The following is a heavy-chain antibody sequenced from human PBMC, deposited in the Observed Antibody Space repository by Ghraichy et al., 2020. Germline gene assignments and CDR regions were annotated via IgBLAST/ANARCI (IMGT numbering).Heavy chain of an antibody. CDR3: ARGVAGKSYGKDV. J-gene: IGHJ6*02. V-gene: IGHV6-1*01. Sequence: SQTLSLTCAISRDSVSSQTAAWNWIRQSPSRGLEWLGRTYYRSKWYNEYAVSVKSRISVSPDTSRNQFSLLLNSVTPEDTAVYYCARGVAGKSYGKDVWGQGTTVIVSS. D-gene: IGHD6-19*01. CDR1: RDSVSSQTAA. CDR2: TYYRSKWYN.